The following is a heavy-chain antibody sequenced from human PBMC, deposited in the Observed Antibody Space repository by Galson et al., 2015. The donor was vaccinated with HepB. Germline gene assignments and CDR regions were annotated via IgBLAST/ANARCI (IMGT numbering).Heavy chain of an antibody. J-gene: IGHJ4*02. CDR3: AKCSVFGDYPLHFDS. CDR1: GFTFSSYA. CDR2: VTGSGGST. D-gene: IGHD3-10*01. V-gene: IGHV3-23*01. Sequence: SLRLSCAVSGFTFSSYAMSRVRQAPGRGLEWVSGVTGSGGSTYYADSVKGRFTISRDNSKNTLYLQMNSLRAEDTAVYYCAKCSVFGDYPLHFDSWAQGTLVTASS.